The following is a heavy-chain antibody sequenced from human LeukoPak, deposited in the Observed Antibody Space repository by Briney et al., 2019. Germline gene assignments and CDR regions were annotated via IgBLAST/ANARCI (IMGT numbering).Heavy chain of an antibody. V-gene: IGHV4-39*01. J-gene: IGHJ4*02. CDR1: DDSISSSTYY. CDR2: LYYTGNT. D-gene: IGHD3/OR15-3a*01. Sequence: SETLSLTCIISDDSISSSTYYWGWIRQSPGKGLEWIGTLYYTGNTYYNASLKSRVTISIDTSKNQISLRLTSVTATDTAMYYCARQTGSGLFTLPGGQGTLVTVSS. CDR3: ARQTGSGLFTLP.